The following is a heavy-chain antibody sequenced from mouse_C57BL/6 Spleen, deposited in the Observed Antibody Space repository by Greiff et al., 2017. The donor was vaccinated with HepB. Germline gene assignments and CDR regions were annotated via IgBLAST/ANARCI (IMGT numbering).Heavy chain of an antibody. J-gene: IGHJ2*01. V-gene: IGHV3-1*01. CDR2: ISYSGST. CDR3: ARHGSLYYFDY. CDR1: GYSITSGYD. Sequence: DVKLQESGPGMVKPSQSLSLTCTVTGYSITSGYDWHWIRHFPGNKLEWMGYISYSGSTNYNPSLKSRISITHDTSKNHFFLKLNSVTTEDTATYYCARHGSLYYFDYWGQGTTLTVSS. D-gene: IGHD1-1*01.